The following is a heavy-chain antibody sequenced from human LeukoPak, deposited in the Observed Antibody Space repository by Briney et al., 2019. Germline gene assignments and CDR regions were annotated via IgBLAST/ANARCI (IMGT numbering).Heavy chain of an antibody. V-gene: IGHV3-30*02. CDR1: RFTFSRYG. CDR3: AKDGGFDSSGYYLKYFDY. D-gene: IGHD3-22*01. J-gene: IGHJ4*02. Sequence: GGSLRLSCAASRFTFSRYGMHWVRQAPGKGLEWVAFIGYDGNNKYYVDSVKGRFTISRDNSKNTLYMQMNSLRAEDTAVYYCAKDGGFDSSGYYLKYFDYWGQGTLVTVSS. CDR2: IGYDGNNK.